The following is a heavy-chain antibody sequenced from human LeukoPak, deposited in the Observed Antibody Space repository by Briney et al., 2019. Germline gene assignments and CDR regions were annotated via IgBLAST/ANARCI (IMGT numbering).Heavy chain of an antibody. D-gene: IGHD2-15*01. V-gene: IGHV3-21*01. J-gene: IGHJ3*02. CDR1: GFTFDDYA. Sequence: GGSLRLSCAASGFTFDDYAMHWVRQAPGKGLEWVSSISSSSSYIYYADSVKGRFTISRDNAKNSLYLQMNSLRAEDTAVYYCAREYCSGGSCYSDAFDIWGQGTMVTVSS. CDR2: ISSSSSYI. CDR3: AREYCSGGSCYSDAFDI.